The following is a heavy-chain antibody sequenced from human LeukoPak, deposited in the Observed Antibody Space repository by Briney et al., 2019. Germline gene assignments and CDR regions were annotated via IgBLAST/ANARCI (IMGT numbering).Heavy chain of an antibody. J-gene: IGHJ4*02. CDR2: IYYSGST. Sequence: SETLSLTCTVSGGSISSYYWSWIRQPPGKGLEWIGYIYYSGSTNYNPSLKSRVTISVDTSKNQFSLKLSSVTAADTAVYYCARGYDYVWGSYHPIGYWGQGTLVTVSS. CDR3: ARGYDYVWGSYHPIGY. V-gene: IGHV4-59*01. CDR1: GGSISSYY. D-gene: IGHD3-16*02.